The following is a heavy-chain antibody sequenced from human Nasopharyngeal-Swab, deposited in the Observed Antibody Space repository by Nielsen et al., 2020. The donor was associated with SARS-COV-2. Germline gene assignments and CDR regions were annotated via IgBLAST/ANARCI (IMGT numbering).Heavy chain of an antibody. CDR3: ARDLTDAYYDFWSGYYNYYYGMDV. V-gene: IGHV3-33*01. D-gene: IGHD3-3*01. J-gene: IGHJ6*02. CDR2: IWYDGSNK. CDR1: GFTFSSYG. Sequence: SCAASGFTFSSYGMHWVRQAPGKGLEWVAVIWYDGSNKYYADSVKGRFTISRDNSKNTLYLQMNSLRAEDTAVYYCARDLTDAYYDFWSGYYNYYYGMDVWGQGTTVTVSS.